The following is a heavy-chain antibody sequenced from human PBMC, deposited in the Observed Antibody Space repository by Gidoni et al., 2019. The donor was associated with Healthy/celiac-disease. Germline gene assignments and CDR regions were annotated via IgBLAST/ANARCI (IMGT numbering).Heavy chain of an antibody. V-gene: IGHV3-7*01. CDR1: GVTFSIVW. CDR3: AREGIVVVPAATPFDY. Sequence: EVLLGESGGGVVQPGGSLRLSCAASGVTFSIVWMSWVSQAPGKGLEWVANIKQDGSEKYYVDSVKGRFTISRDNAKNSLYRQMNSLRAEDTAVYYCAREGIVVVPAATPFDYWGQGTLVTVSS. CDR2: IKQDGSEK. J-gene: IGHJ4*02. D-gene: IGHD2-2*02.